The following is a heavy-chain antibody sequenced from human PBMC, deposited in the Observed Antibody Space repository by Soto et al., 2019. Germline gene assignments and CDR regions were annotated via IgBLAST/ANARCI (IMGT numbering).Heavy chain of an antibody. V-gene: IGHV3-73*02. CDR1: GFTFSGSA. CDR2: IRSKANSYAT. D-gene: IGHD4-17*01. Sequence: EVQLVESGGGLVQPGGSLKLSCAASGFTFSGSAMHWVRQASGKGLEWVGRIRSKANSYATAYAASVKGRFTISRDDSKNTAYLQMNSLKTEDTAVYYCAREGGVVKVTTNWYFDLWGRGTLVTVSS. CDR3: AREGGVVKVTTNWYFDL. J-gene: IGHJ2*01.